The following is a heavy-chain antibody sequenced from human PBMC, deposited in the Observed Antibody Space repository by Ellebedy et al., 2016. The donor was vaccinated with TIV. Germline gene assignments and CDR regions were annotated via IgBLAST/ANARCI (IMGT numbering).Heavy chain of an antibody. D-gene: IGHD6-19*01. Sequence: MPSETLSLTCTVSGGSISSYYWSWIRQPPGKGLEWIGYIRYAGGTYIVRTIYNPSVKSRLTISMDTSKNQFSLNLTSVTAADTAFYYCARVNGWLDYWGRGTLVTVSS. CDR2: IRYAGGTYIVRT. V-gene: IGHV4-59*01. CDR1: GGSISSYY. CDR3: ARVNGWLDY. J-gene: IGHJ4*02.